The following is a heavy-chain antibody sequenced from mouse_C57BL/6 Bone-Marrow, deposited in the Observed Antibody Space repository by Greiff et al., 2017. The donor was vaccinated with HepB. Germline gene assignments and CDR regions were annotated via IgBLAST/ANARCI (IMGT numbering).Heavy chain of an antibody. J-gene: IGHJ4*01. CDR1: GYTFTSYW. D-gene: IGHD2-1*01. CDR3: AREGYGRGDMDY. CDR2: IYPGSGGT. V-gene: IGHV1-55*01. Sequence: VQLQQPGAELVKPGASVKMSCKASGYTFTSYWITWVKQRPGQGLEWIGDIYPGSGGTNYNEKFKSKATLTVDTSSSTAYMQLSSLTSEDSAVYYVAREGYGRGDMDYWGQGTSVTVSS.